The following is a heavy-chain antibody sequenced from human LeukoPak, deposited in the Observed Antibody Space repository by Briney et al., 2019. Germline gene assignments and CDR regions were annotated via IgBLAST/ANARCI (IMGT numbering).Heavy chain of an antibody. CDR2: INPNSGGT. V-gene: IGHV1-2*04. CDR3: ARDRQLGYCSSTSCYGYYYYYGMDV. Sequence: ASVKVSCKASGYTFTGYYMHWVRQAPGQGLEWMGWINPNSGGTNYAQKFQGWVTMTRDTSISTAYMELSRLRSDDMAVYYCARDRQLGYCSSTSCYGYYYYYGMDVWGQGTRSPSP. D-gene: IGHD2-2*01. J-gene: IGHJ6*02. CDR1: GYTFTGYY.